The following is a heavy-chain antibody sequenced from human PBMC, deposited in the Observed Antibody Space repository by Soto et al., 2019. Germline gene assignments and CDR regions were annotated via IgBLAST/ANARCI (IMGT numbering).Heavy chain of an antibody. CDR2: INAGNGNT. CDR3: ARDFVRTYYYYYMDV. CDR1: GYTFTSYA. V-gene: IGHV1-3*01. J-gene: IGHJ6*03. D-gene: IGHD1-7*01. Sequence: QVQLVQSGAEVKKPGASVKVSCKASGYTFTSYAMHWVRQAPGQRLEWMGWINAGNGNTKYSQKFQGRVTITRDTSASTAYMELSSLRSEDTAVYYCARDFVRTYYYYYMDVWGKGTTVTVSS.